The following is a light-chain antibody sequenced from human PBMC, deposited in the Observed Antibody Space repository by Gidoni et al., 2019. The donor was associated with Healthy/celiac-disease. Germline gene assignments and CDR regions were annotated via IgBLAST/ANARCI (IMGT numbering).Light chain of an antibody. CDR2: VAS. J-gene: IGKJ1*01. CDR1: QSFSSSY. V-gene: IGKV3-20*01. CDR3: QQYGSTPRT. Sequence: VFTHSPGTLSLSPGESPTLSCSASQSFSSSYLAWYQQKPGQAPRLLIYVASRRETGIPDRFSGSGSGTDYTLTISRLEPEDFAVYYCQQYGSTPRTFGQGTRVEIK.